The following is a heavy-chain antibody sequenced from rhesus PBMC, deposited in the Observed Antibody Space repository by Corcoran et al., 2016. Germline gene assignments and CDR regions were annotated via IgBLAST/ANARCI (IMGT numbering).Heavy chain of an antibody. J-gene: IGHJ2*01. CDR3: ARGPGYCTGSGCYADWYFDL. V-gene: IGHV1S2*01. Sequence: QVQLVQSGAEVKKPGSSVKVSCKASGYTFTDYYMHWVRQAPRQGLEWMGWINPYNGNTKYAQKFQVRVTMTKDTSTSTAYMELSSLRSEDTAVYYCARGPGYCTGSGCYADWYFDLWGPGTPITISS. D-gene: IGHD2-21*01. CDR2: INPYNGNT. CDR1: GYTFTDYY.